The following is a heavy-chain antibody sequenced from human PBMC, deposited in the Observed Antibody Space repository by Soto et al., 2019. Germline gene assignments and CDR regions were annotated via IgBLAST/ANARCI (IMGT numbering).Heavy chain of an antibody. D-gene: IGHD2-21*01. CDR2: IIPIFGTA. CDR3: TIYPTDYYYYSIDV. CDR1: GGTFSSYA. V-gene: IGHV1-69*12. Sequence: QVQLVQSGAEVKKPGSSVKVSCKASGGTFSSYAISWVRQAPGQGLEWMGGIIPIFGTADYAQKFQGRVTITADESTNTAYIDLSNLRSDNTPVYYCTIYPTDYYYYSIDVWRQGTTVTVSS. J-gene: IGHJ6*02.